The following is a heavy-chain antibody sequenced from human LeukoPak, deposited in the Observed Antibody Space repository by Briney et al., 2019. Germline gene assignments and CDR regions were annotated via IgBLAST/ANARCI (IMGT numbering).Heavy chain of an antibody. D-gene: IGHD4-23*01. J-gene: IGHJ4*02. CDR3: ARHSLSVTYFDY. V-gene: IGHV4-38-2*01. CDR1: GYSISSGYY. Sequence: SETLSLTCAVSGYSISSGYYWGWIRQPPGKGLEWIGSIYHSGSTYYNPSLKSRVTISVDTSKNQFSLKLCSVTAADTAVYYCARHSLSVTYFDYWGQGSLVTVSS. CDR2: IYHSGST.